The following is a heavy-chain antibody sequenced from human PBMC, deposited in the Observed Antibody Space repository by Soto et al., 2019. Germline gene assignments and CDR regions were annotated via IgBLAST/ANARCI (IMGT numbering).Heavy chain of an antibody. V-gene: IGHV4-31*03. CDR3: ARFSMVRGVIRTWFDP. D-gene: IGHD3-10*01. CDR1: GGSISSGGYY. CDR2: IYYSGST. J-gene: IGHJ5*02. Sequence: SETLSLTCTVSGGSISSGGYYWSWIRQHPGKGLEWIGYIYYSGSTYYNASLKSRVTISVDTSKNQFSLKLSSVTAADTAVYYCARFSMVRGVIRTWFDPWGQGTRVTVSS.